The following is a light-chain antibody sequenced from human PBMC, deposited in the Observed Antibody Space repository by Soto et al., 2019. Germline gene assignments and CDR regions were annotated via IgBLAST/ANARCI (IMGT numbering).Light chain of an antibody. V-gene: IGKV3-11*01. CDR2: GAS. Sequence: DIVLTQSPATLPLSPGERATLSCRASQSVGTYVSWFQQKPGHPPRLLISGASNRAAGIPARFSGSGSGTDFSLTISSLEPDDFAVYYCQQNSNLQGTFGQGTKVDIK. J-gene: IGKJ1*01. CDR3: QQNSNLQGT. CDR1: QSVGTY.